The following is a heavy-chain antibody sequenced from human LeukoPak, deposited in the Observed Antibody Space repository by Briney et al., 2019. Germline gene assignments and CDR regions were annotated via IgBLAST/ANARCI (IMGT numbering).Heavy chain of an antibody. D-gene: IGHD3-3*01. J-gene: IGHJ5*02. CDR2: INHSGST. V-gene: IGHV4-39*07. Sequence: SETLSLTCTVSGGSISSGDYYWSWIRQPPGKGLEWIGEINHSGSTNYNPSLKSRVTISVDTSKNQFSLKLSSVTAADTAVYYCARGWAPYYDFWSGSNWFDPWGQGTLVTVSS. CDR3: ARGWAPYYDFWSGSNWFDP. CDR1: GGSISSGDYY.